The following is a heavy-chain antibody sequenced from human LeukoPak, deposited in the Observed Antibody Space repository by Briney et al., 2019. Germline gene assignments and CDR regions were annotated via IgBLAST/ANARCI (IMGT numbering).Heavy chain of an antibody. CDR3: ARRYCSSTSCLFDY. CDR2: TSYDGINK. D-gene: IGHD2-2*01. Sequence: PGRSLGLSCAASGFTFSNHAMHWVRQAPGKGLEWVAITSYDGINKYYADSVKGRFTISRDNSKNTLYLQMNSLRAEDTAVYYCARRYCSSTSCLFDYWGQGTLVTVSS. CDR1: GFTFSNHA. V-gene: IGHV3-30-3*01. J-gene: IGHJ4*02.